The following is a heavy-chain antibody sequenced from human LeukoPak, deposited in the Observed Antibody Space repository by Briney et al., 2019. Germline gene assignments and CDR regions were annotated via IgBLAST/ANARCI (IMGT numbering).Heavy chain of an antibody. CDR1: GYSFTSHW. J-gene: IGHJ6*03. D-gene: IGHD6-13*01. Sequence: GESLKISCKGSGYSFTSHWIGWVRQMPGKGLEWMGIIHPGDSDTRYSPSFQGQVTISADKSISTAYLQWSSLKASDTAMYYCARHVIAAAGAMGYYMDVWGKGTTVTVSS. CDR2: IHPGDSDT. CDR3: ARHVIAAAGAMGYYMDV. V-gene: IGHV5-51*01.